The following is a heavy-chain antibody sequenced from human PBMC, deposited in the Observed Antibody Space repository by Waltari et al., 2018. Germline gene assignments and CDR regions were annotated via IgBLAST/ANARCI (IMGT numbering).Heavy chain of an antibody. D-gene: IGHD3-16*01. CDR2: IYYSGST. J-gene: IGHJ4*02. CDR3: ARRGGMLLGEGEFDY. CDR1: GGSISSYY. Sequence: QVQLQESGPGLVKPSETLSLTCTVSGGSISSYYWSWIRQPPGKGLEWIGYIYYSGSTNYNPSLKSRVTISVDTSKNQFSLKLSSVTAADTAVYYCARRGGMLLGEGEFDYWGQGTLVTVSS. V-gene: IGHV4-59*08.